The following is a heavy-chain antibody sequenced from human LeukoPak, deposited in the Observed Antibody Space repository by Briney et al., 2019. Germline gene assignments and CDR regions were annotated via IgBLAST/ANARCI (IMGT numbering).Heavy chain of an antibody. D-gene: IGHD6-25*01. CDR1: GASISSSNYY. J-gene: IGHJ5*02. CDR2: IYSSGNT. V-gene: IGHV4-39*01. Sequence: SETLSLTCAVPGASISSSNYYWGWVRQSPGKGLEWIGNIYSSGNTYYNPSLKSRVTISADTSKNQVSLNVTSVTAADTAVYYCARHYLRQRLAPYNWFDPWGQGTRVTVSS. CDR3: ARHYLRQRLAPYNWFDP.